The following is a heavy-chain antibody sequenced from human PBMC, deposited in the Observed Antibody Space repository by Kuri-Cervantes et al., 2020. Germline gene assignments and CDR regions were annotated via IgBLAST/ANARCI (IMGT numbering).Heavy chain of an antibody. V-gene: IGHV3-9*01. CDR2: ISWNSGSI. CDR3: ARDGAGRGHYYYMDV. Sequence: GGSLRLSCAASGFTFDDYAMHWVRQAPGKGLEWVSGISWNSGSIGYADSVKGRFTISRDNAKNSLYLQMNSLRAEDTAVYYCARDGAGRGHYYYMDVWGKGTTVTVSS. CDR1: GFTFDDYA. J-gene: IGHJ6*03. D-gene: IGHD6-13*01.